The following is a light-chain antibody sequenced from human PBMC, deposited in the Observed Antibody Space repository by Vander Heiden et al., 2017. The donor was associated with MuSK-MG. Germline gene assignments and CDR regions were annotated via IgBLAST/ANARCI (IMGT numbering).Light chain of an antibody. CDR1: RGVSDY. CDR2: KAS. CDR3: QQDSPHSFT. V-gene: IGKV1-5*03. Sequence: DIQMTQSPSTLSASVGDSVTVTCRASRGVSDYLAWYQQKPGQAPKLLIYKASTLQSGVPSRFSGSGSGTEFTLTISSLQPGDFASYYCQQDSPHSFTFGQGTKLEI. J-gene: IGKJ2*01.